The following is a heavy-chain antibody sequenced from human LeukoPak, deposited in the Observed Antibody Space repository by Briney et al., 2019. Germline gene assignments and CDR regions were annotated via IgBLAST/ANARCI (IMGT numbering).Heavy chain of an antibody. CDR1: GFTFSSYW. J-gene: IGHJ4*02. D-gene: IGHD5-18*01. V-gene: IGHV3-7*01. Sequence: PGGSLRLSCAASGFTFSSYWMSWVRQAPGKGLEWVANIKQDGSEKYYVDFVKGRFTMSRDNAKNSLYLQMNSLRAEDTAVYYCARAPWIQLWSYYFDYWGQGTLVTVSS. CDR2: IKQDGSEK. CDR3: ARAPWIQLWSYYFDY.